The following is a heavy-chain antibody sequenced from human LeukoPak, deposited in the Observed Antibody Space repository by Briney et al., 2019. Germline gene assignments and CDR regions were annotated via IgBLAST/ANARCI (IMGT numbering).Heavy chain of an antibody. Sequence: GESLKTLCRGSAESFTSDWVGCGRQMPGKGLEWMCEICPGDSDTEYSPSFQGQVTVSDGPSIRTANMQSRSLQASDTAMYSGPSRVNTGVAGYDYWGQGTLITVSS. V-gene: IGHV5-51*01. CDR3: PSRVNTGVAGYDY. CDR2: ICPGDSDT. D-gene: IGHD3-10*01. CDR1: AESFTSDW. J-gene: IGHJ4*02.